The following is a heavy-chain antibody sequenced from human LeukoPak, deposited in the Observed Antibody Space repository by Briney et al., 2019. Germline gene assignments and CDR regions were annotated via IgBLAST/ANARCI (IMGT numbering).Heavy chain of an antibody. V-gene: IGHV1-18*01. J-gene: IGHJ6*03. Sequence: ASVKVSCKASGYTFTSYGISWVRQAPGQGLEWMGWINAYNGNTNYAQKLHGRVTMTTDTSTSTAYMELRSLRSADTAVYYCARALHCSGGSGYFTADYYYYYMDVWGKGTTVTVSS. D-gene: IGHD2-15*01. CDR2: INAYNGNT. CDR3: ARALHCSGGSGYFTADYYYYYMDV. CDR1: GYTFTSYG.